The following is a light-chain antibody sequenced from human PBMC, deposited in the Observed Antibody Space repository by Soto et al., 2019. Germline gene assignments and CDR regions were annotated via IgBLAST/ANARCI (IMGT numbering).Light chain of an antibody. CDR3: QQYSTYPFT. V-gene: IGKV1-5*03. CDR1: QSLNSR. J-gene: IGKJ3*01. Sequence: DIQMTQSPSTLSASVGDRVIITCRASQSLNSRLAWYQQKPGKAPNLLIYMASSLESGVPSRFSGSGSGTEFTLTISSQQPDDFATYYCQQYSTYPFTFGPGTKVDVK. CDR2: MAS.